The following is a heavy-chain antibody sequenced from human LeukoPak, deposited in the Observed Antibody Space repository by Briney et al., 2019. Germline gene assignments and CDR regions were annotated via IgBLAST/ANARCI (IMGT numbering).Heavy chain of an antibody. CDR3: ARGRLGSGSQYDAFDI. J-gene: IGHJ3*02. D-gene: IGHD3-10*01. CDR2: INPNSGDT. V-gene: IGHV1-2*02. CDR1: VYTFTGYY. Sequence: ASVKVSCKASVYTFTGYYMHWVRQAPGQGLEWMGWINPNSGDTNYAQKFQGRVTMTRDTSISTAYMELSRLTSDDTAVFYCARGRLGSGSQYDAFDIWGQGTMVTVSS.